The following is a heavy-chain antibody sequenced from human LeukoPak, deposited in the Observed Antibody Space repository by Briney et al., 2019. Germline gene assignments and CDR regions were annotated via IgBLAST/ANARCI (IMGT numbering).Heavy chain of an antibody. D-gene: IGHD6-13*01. Sequence: HPGGSLRLSCAASGFTFSSYEMNWVRQAPGKGLEWIGSISYTGSTYFNPSLKSRVTISVDTSKNQFSLKLTSVTAADTAVYFCARNIAAAAFDYWGQGTLVTVSS. J-gene: IGHJ4*02. CDR2: ISYTGST. CDR1: GFTFSSYE. V-gene: IGHV4-39*07. CDR3: ARNIAAAAFDY.